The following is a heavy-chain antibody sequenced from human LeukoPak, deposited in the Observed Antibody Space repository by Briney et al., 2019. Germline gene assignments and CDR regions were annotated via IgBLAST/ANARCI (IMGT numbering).Heavy chain of an antibody. D-gene: IGHD1-1*01. J-gene: IGHJ4*02. Sequence: SEALSLTCTVSGASITNYYWSWIRQSAGKGLEWIGRIYPSGSTHSNPSLKSRVTMSLDTSKNQFSLALSSVTAADTAVYYCARVRPNWNDGTFDYWGQGTLVTVSS. CDR1: GASITNYY. CDR2: IYPSGST. V-gene: IGHV4-4*07. CDR3: ARVRPNWNDGTFDY.